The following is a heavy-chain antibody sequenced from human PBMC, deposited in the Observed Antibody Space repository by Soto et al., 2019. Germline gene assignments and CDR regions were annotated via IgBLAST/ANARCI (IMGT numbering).Heavy chain of an antibody. V-gene: IGHV1-18*01. Sequence: ASVKVSCEASGYTFTSYGISWVRQAPGQGLEWMGWISAYNGNTNYAQKLQGRVTMTTDTSTSTAYMELRSLRSDDTAVYYCARDSQGIAAAGTWPHLWGQGTLVTVSS. CDR2: ISAYNGNT. CDR1: GYTFTSYG. CDR3: ARDSQGIAAAGTWPHL. D-gene: IGHD6-13*01. J-gene: IGHJ4*02.